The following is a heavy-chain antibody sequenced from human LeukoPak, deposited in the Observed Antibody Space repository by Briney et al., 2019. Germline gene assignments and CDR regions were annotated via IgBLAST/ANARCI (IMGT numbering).Heavy chain of an antibody. D-gene: IGHD3-3*01. J-gene: IGHJ4*02. CDR1: GYTFTSYD. V-gene: IGHV1-8*01. CDR2: MNPNSGNT. CDR3: ARVYDFWSGYLYYFDY. Sequence: ASVKVSRKASGYTFTSYDINWVRQATGQGLEWMGWMNPNSGNTGYAQKFQGRVTMTRNTSISTAYMELSSLRSEDTAVYYCARVYDFWSGYLYYFDYWGQGTLVTVSS.